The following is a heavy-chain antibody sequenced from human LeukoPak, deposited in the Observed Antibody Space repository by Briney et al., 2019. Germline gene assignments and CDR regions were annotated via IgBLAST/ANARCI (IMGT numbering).Heavy chain of an antibody. CDR2: ISYDGSNK. Sequence: GGSLRLSCAASGFTFSSYGMHWVRQALGKGLEWVAVISYDGSNKYYADSVKGRFTISRDNSKNTLYLQMNSLRAEDTAVYYCAKSPAHSWGQGTLVTVSS. CDR3: AKSPAHS. J-gene: IGHJ5*02. V-gene: IGHV3-30*18. D-gene: IGHD2-15*01. CDR1: GFTFSSYG.